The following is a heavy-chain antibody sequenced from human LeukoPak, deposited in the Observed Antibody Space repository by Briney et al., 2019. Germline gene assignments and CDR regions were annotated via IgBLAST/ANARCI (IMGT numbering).Heavy chain of an antibody. D-gene: IGHD6-19*01. CDR1: GGSFSGYY. CDR3: ARQALYSSGWYRTNWFDP. CDR2: INHSGST. V-gene: IGHV4-34*01. Sequence: SETLSLTCAVYGGSFSGYYWSWIRQPPGKGLEWIGEINHSGSTNYNPSLKSRVTISVDTSKNQFSLKLSSVTAAGTAVYYCARQALYSSGWYRTNWFDPWGQGTLVTVSS. J-gene: IGHJ5*02.